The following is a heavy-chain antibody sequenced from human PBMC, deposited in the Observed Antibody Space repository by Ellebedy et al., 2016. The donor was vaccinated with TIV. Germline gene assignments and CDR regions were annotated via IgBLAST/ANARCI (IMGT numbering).Heavy chain of an antibody. CDR2: INPNSGVT. Sequence: ASVKVSCXASGYTFTGYYMHWVRQAPGQGLEWMGWINPNSGVTNYAQKFQGRVTMTRDTSISTAYMELSSLRSEDTAVYYCARAGVDFSRTFDYWGQGTLVTVSS. D-gene: IGHD3-3*01. J-gene: IGHJ4*02. CDR1: GYTFTGYY. V-gene: IGHV1-2*02. CDR3: ARAGVDFSRTFDY.